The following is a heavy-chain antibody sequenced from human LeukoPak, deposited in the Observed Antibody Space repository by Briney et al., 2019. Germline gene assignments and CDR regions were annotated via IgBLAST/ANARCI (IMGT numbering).Heavy chain of an antibody. D-gene: IGHD5-24*01. Sequence: GGSLRLSCAASGFTFSRYWMHWVRHAPGKGLMWVSRINNDGTITNYADSVKGRFAMSRDNAKNTLYLQMNSLRAEDTAVYYCARVTGGYNLVDYWGQGTLVTVSS. J-gene: IGHJ4*02. CDR2: INNDGTIT. CDR1: GFTFSRYW. CDR3: ARVTGGYNLVDY. V-gene: IGHV3-74*01.